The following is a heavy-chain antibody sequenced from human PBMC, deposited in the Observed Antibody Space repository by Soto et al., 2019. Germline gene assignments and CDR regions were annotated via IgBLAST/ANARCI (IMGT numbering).Heavy chain of an antibody. V-gene: IGHV3-21*01. CDR1: GFTFSSYS. CDR2: ISSSSSYI. J-gene: IGHJ4*02. CDR3: ERVSPNDYGDY. Sequence: VGSLRLSCAASGFTFSSYSMNWVRQAPGKGLEWVSSISSSSSYIYYADSVKGRFTISRDNAKNSLYLQMNSLRAEDTAVYYCERVSPNDYGDYWGQGTLVTVYS.